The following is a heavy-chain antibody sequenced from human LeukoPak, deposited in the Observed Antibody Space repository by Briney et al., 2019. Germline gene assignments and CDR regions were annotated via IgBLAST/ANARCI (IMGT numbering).Heavy chain of an antibody. CDR2: IKPDSGGT. CDR3: ATNILVRDIINWFDP. Sequence: ASVKVSCKAPGYSFADYYIHWVRQAPGQGLEWMGWIKPDSGGTRSAQKFQGRVTMTTDTSISTAYMELSSLRYDDTAVYYCATNILVRDIINWFDPWGQGTLVTVSS. V-gene: IGHV1-2*02. CDR1: GYSFADYY. J-gene: IGHJ5*02. D-gene: IGHD3-10*01.